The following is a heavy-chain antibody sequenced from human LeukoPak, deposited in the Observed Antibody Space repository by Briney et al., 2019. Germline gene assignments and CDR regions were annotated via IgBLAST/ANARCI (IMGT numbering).Heavy chain of an antibody. D-gene: IGHD5-18*01. CDR1: GYTFTYW. V-gene: IGHV5-51*01. J-gene: IGHJ4*02. CDR3: ARLGGYSYGEIDY. CDR2: IYSGDSHT. Sequence: GESLKISCKGSGYTFTYWIGWVRQMPGKGLEWMGIIYSGDSHTKYSPSFQGRVTISADKSISTAYLQWSSLKASDTAMYYCARLGGYSYGEIDYWGQGTLVTVSS.